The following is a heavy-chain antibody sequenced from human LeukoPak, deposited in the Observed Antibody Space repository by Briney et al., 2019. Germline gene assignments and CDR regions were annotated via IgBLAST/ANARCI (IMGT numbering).Heavy chain of an antibody. CDR3: ARDLKTSGWYGDFDY. CDR2: IFSGGST. CDR1: GFTVSSNY. Sequence: PGGSLRLSCVASGFTVSSNYMSWVRQAPGKGLEWVSAIFSGGSTFYADSVTGRFTISRDNCKNTVYLEMNSLRAEDTAVYYCARDLKTSGWYGDFDYWGQGTLVTVSS. D-gene: IGHD6-19*01. V-gene: IGHV3-53*01. J-gene: IGHJ4*02.